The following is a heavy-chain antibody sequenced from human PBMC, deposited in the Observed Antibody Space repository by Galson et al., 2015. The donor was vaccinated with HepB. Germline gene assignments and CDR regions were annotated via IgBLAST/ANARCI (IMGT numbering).Heavy chain of an antibody. V-gene: IGHV3-64D*06. D-gene: IGHD6-19*01. CDR3: VKFGLVQRDRPYYYGMDV. CDR1: GFTFSSYA. Sequence: SLRLSCAASGFTFSSYAMHWVRQAPGKGLEYVSAISSNGGSTYYADSVKGRFTISRDNSKNTLYLQMSSLRAEDTAVYYCVKFGLVQRDRPYYYGMDVWGQGTTVTVSS. J-gene: IGHJ6*02. CDR2: ISSNGGST.